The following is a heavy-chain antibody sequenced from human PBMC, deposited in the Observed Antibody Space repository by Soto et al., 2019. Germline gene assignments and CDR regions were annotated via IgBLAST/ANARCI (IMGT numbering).Heavy chain of an antibody. CDR1: GGTFSSYA. V-gene: IGHV1-69*13. CDR2: IIPIFGTA. CDR3: ARGALVGYCSGGSCYSFDY. D-gene: IGHD2-15*01. Sequence: ASVKVSCKASGGTFSSYAISWVRQAPGQGLEWMGGIIPIFGTANYAQKFQGRVTITADESTSTAYMELSSLRSEDTAVYYCARGALVGYCSGGSCYSFDYWGQGTLVTVSS. J-gene: IGHJ4*02.